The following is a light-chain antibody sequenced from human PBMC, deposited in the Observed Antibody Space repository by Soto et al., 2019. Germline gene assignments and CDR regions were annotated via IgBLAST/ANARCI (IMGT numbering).Light chain of an antibody. CDR2: EGT. Sequence: QSALTQPASVSGSPGQSITISCTGTSSDVGSYNLVSWYQQHPGKAPKLMIYEGTKRHSGVSNRFSGSKSGNTASLTISGLQAEDEADYYCCSYADTSTLVVFGTGSKVTVL. CDR3: CSYADTSTLVV. V-gene: IGLV2-23*01. J-gene: IGLJ1*01. CDR1: SSDVGSYNL.